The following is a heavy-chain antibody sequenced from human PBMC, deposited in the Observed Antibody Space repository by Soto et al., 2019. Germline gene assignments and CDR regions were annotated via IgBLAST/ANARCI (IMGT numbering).Heavy chain of an antibody. CDR2: IYYSGST. D-gene: IGHD3-3*01. CDR1: GGSISSGDYY. J-gene: IGHJ6*02. Sequence: SATLSLTCTVSGGSISSGDYYWSWIRQPPGKGLEWIGYIYYSGSTYYNPSLKSRVTISVDTSKNQFSLKLSSVTAADTAVYYCAREEVRNDFWSGYPIYYYYGMDVWGQGTTVT. CDR3: AREEVRNDFWSGYPIYYYYGMDV. V-gene: IGHV4-30-4*01.